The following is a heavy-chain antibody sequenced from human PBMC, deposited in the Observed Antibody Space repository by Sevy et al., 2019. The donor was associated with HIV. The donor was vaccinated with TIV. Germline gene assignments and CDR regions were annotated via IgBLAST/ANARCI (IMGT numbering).Heavy chain of an antibody. V-gene: IGHV3-15*01. D-gene: IGHD3-10*01. CDR3: TTGGGYYYGSGRPYYYYGMDV. CDR2: IKSKTDGGTT. CDR1: GFTFSSYA. Sequence: GGSLRLSCAASGFTFSSYAMSWVRQAPGKGLEWVGRIKSKTDGGTTDYAAPVKGRFTISRDDSKNTLYLQMNSLKTEDTAVYYCTTGGGYYYGSGRPYYYYGMDVWGQGTTVTVSS. J-gene: IGHJ6*02.